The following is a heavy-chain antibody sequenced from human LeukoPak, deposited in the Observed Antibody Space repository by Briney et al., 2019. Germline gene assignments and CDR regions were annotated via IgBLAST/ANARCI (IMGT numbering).Heavy chain of an antibody. CDR2: ISGDGGST. Sequence: GGSLRLSCAASGFTFDDYAMHWVRQAPGKGLEWVSLISGDGGSTYYADSVKGRFTISRDNSKNSLYLQMNSLSTEDTALYYCANATGDYYYYGMDVWGQGTTVTVSS. V-gene: IGHV3-43*02. CDR3: ANATGDYYYYGMDV. J-gene: IGHJ6*02. CDR1: GFTFDDYA.